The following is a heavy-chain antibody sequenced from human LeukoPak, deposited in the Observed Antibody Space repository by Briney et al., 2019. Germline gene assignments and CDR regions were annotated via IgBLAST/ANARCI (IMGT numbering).Heavy chain of an antibody. CDR1: GFTFSSYS. J-gene: IGHJ1*01. Sequence: GGSLRLSCAASGFTFSSYSMNWVRQAPGKGLEWVSYISSSSSTIYYADSVKGRFTISRDNAKNPLYLQMNSLRAEDTAVYYCAREGANYGAGYFQHWGQGTLVTVSS. CDR2: ISSSSSTI. D-gene: IGHD4-17*01. V-gene: IGHV3-48*01. CDR3: AREGANYGAGYFQH.